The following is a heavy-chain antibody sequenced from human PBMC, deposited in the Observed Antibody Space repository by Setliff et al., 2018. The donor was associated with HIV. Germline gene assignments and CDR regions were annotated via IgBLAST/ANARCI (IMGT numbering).Heavy chain of an antibody. Sequence: AGGSLRLSCSASRFTFGDYWMNWVRQAPGKGLEWVANIKQDGSEKYYVDSVKGRFTISRDNAKNSLYLQMNSLRAEDTAVYYCARSSGWYVNRYLDYWGQGTLVTVSS. CDR2: IKQDGSEK. J-gene: IGHJ4*02. D-gene: IGHD6-19*01. CDR3: ARSSGWYVNRYLDY. CDR1: RFTFGDYW. V-gene: IGHV3-7*01.